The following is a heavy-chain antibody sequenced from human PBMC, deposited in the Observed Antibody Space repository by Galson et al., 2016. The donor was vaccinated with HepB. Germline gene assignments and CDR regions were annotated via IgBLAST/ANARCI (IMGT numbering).Heavy chain of an antibody. J-gene: IGHJ4*02. D-gene: IGHD2-2*01. V-gene: IGHV3-23*01. CDR2: FGDGGDI. CDR1: GFTLSSYW. CDR3: AGVPSGKRLDY. Sequence: SLRLSCAASGFTLSSYWMSWVRQAPGKGPEWVSTFGDGGDIYYADSVKGRFTISRDNSRNTLYLQMNSLRADDTAVYYCAGVPSGKRLDYWGQGALVTVSS.